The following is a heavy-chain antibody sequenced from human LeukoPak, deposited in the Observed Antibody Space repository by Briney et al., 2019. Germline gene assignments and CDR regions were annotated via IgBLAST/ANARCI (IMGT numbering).Heavy chain of an antibody. CDR3: ARDRILVGAVAAQRYFDY. V-gene: IGHV4-39*06. D-gene: IGHD6-19*01. Sequence: PSETLSLTCTVSGGSISSSSYYWGWIRQPPGKGLEWIGSIYYSGSTYYNPSLKSRVTISVDTSKNQSPLKLSSVTAADTAVYYCARDRILVGAVAAQRYFDYWGQGTLVTVSA. CDR1: GGSISSSSYY. CDR2: IYYSGST. J-gene: IGHJ4*02.